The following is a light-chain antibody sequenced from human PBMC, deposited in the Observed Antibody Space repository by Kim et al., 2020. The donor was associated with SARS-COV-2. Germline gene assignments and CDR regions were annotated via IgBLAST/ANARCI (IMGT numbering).Light chain of an antibody. Sequence: SPGESAPPSCDASNSVSSSRLDWYQPKPRQAPRLLIYDASSRATCITDRFSGSGSGTDFTLTISRMEPEDFAVYYCQQYGASSLTFGGGTKVDIK. J-gene: IGKJ4*01. CDR3: QQYGASSLT. V-gene: IGKV3-20*01. CDR2: DAS. CDR1: NSVSSSR.